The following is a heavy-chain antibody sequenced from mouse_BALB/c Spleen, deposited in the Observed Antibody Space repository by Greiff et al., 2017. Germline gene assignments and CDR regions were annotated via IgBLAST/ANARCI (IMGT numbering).Heavy chain of an antibody. D-gene: IGHD1-1*01. Sequence: VQLQQSGAELVRPGSSVKISCKASGYAFSSYWMNWVKQRPGQGLEWIGQIYPGDGDTNYNGKFKGKATLTADKSSSTAYMQLSSLTSEDSAVYFCAREGDYYGSRRGNYYAMDYGGQGTSVTVSS. V-gene: IGHV1-80*01. CDR3: AREGDYYGSRRGNYYAMDY. J-gene: IGHJ4*01. CDR2: IYPGDGDT. CDR1: GYAFSSYW.